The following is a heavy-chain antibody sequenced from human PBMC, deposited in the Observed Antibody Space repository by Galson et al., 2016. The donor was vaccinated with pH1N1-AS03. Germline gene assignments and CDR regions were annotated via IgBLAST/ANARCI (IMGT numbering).Heavy chain of an antibody. CDR2: VSARGTT. J-gene: IGHJ5*02. V-gene: IGHV4-39*07. CDR1: GASASHYASY. CDR3: ARDRRDCSGGSCSQDGWFDP. D-gene: IGHD2-15*01. Sequence: ETLSLTCSVSGASASHYASYWGWIRQAPGKGLEWIATVSARGTTYHNPSLDSRLTISLDTSKNHFSLTLTSVTAADTAMYYCARDRRDCSGGSCSQDGWFDPWGQGTLVVVSS.